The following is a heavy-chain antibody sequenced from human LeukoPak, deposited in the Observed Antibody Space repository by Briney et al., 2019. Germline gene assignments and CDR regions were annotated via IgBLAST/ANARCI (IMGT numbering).Heavy chain of an antibody. CDR3: ARAPSSSGWYLGWFDP. CDR1: GFTFSSYA. CDR2: ISYDGSNK. D-gene: IGHD6-19*01. Sequence: EGSLRLSCAASGFTFSSYAMHWVRQAPGKGLEWVAVISYDGSNKYYADSVKGRFTISRDNSKNTLYLQMNSLRAEDTAVYYCARAPSSSGWYLGWFDPWGQGTLVTVSS. J-gene: IGHJ5*02. V-gene: IGHV3-30*04.